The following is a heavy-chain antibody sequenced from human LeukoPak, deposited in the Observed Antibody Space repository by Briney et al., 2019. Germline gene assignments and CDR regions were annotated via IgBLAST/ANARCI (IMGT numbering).Heavy chain of an antibody. CDR1: GGSISTYY. V-gene: IGHV4-59*08. D-gene: IGHD6-13*01. CDR3: ARHGIVDSSRKYYFDY. J-gene: IGHJ4*02. CDR2: IYYSGST. Sequence: PSETLSLTCTVSGGSISTYYWSWIRQPPGKGLEWIGYIYYSGSTSYNPSLKSRVTISVDTSKNQFSLDLSSVTAADTAVYYCARHGIVDSSRKYYFDYWGQGTLVTVSS.